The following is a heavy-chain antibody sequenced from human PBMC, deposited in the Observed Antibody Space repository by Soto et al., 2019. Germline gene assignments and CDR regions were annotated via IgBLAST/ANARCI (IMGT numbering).Heavy chain of an antibody. CDR1: GYSFTSYW. CDR2: IYPGDSDT. V-gene: IGHV5-51*01. CDR3: ARLRNAAVADNDAFDI. D-gene: IGHD6-19*01. J-gene: IGHJ3*02. Sequence: GESLKISCKGSGYSFTSYWVGWVRQMPGKGLEWMGIIYPGDSDTRYSPSFQGQVTISADKSISTAYLQWSSLKASDTAMYYCARLRNAAVADNDAFDIWGQGTMVTVSS.